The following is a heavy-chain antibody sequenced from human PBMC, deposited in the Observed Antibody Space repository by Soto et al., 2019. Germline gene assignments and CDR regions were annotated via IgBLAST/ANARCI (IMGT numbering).Heavy chain of an antibody. J-gene: IGHJ3*02. V-gene: IGHV3-48*01. CDR3: VRDYQYGFDM. CDR2: ISSNSDDM. CDR1: GFTFNTFP. Sequence: EVQLVESGGGFVQPGGSLRLSCAASGFTFNTFPMNWVRLAPGKGLEWLSHISSNSDDMYYADSVKGRFTISRDNARKSLYLQMNSLIVDDTAVYYCVRDYQYGFDMWGQGTMVTVSS. D-gene: IGHD3-16*02.